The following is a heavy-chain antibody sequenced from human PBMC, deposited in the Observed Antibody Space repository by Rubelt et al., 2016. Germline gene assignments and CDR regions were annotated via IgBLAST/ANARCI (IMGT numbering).Heavy chain of an antibody. CDR2: VNSDGHT. CDR3: ARDSLTQLKGVPLDS. CDR1: GGSFSGYY. Sequence: QVQLQQWGAGLLKPSETLSLTCAVYGGSFSGYYCTWIRQPPGKGLEWIGEVNSDGHTNYSPSFEGRVTLFVYTSKFQFVLMLTSVTAADTATYYCARDSLTQLKGVPLDSWGQGTPVSVSS. V-gene: IGHV4-34*01. D-gene: IGHD1-1*01. J-gene: IGHJ4*02.